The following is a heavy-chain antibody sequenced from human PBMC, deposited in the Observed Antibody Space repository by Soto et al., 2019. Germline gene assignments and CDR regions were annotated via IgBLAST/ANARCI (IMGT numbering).Heavy chain of an antibody. Sequence: EVQLVESGGGLVKPGGSLRLSCAASGFTFSNAWMIWVRRAPGGGLEWGGRIKDKSEGETTDYAAPVKGRFIISREDSESTLYLQMNSLPTEDTAAYYCATAGRSGWYTFAYWGRGTLVTVSS. CDR1: GFTFSNAW. CDR3: ATAGRSGWYTFAY. CDR2: IKDKSEGETT. J-gene: IGHJ4*02. D-gene: IGHD6-19*01. V-gene: IGHV3-15*07.